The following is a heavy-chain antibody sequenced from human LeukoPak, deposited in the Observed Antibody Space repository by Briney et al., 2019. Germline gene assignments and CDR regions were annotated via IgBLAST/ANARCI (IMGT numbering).Heavy chain of an antibody. D-gene: IGHD6-13*01. J-gene: IGHJ4*02. CDR3: ARIKSSSWDHFDY. CDR1: GFSLSTYGMC. Sequence: SGPALMHPTQTLTLTCTFSGFSLSTYGMCVSWIRQPPGKALEWLARIDWDDDKYYRTSLKTRLTISKDTSKNQVVLTMTNMDPVDAATYYCARIKSSSWDHFDYWGQGTLVTVSS. CDR2: IDWDDDK. V-gene: IGHV2-70*11.